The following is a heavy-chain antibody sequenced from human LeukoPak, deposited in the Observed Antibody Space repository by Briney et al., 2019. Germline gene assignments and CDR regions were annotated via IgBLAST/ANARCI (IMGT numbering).Heavy chain of an antibody. J-gene: IGHJ3*02. CDR1: GGSISSYY. Sequence: SETLSLTCTVSGGSISSYYWSWIRQPPGKGLEWIGYIYYSGSTNYNPSLKSRVTISVDTSKNQFSLKLSSVTAADTAVYYCARDIAAAGTHDAFDIWGQGTMVTVSS. D-gene: IGHD6-13*01. CDR3: ARDIAAAGTHDAFDI. CDR2: IYYSGST. V-gene: IGHV4-59*08.